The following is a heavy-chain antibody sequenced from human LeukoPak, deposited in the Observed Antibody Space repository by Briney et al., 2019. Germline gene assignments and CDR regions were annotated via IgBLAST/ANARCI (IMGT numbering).Heavy chain of an antibody. CDR2: IYYSGST. Sequence: PQTLSLTCTVSGGSISSGGYYWSWIRQHPGKGLEWIGYIYYSGSTYYNPSLKSRVTISVDTSKNQFSLKLSSVTAADTAVYYCARAPGLDGDYFDYWGQGTLVTVSS. J-gene: IGHJ4*02. D-gene: IGHD3/OR15-3a*01. V-gene: IGHV4-31*03. CDR1: GGSISSGGYY. CDR3: ARAPGLDGDYFDY.